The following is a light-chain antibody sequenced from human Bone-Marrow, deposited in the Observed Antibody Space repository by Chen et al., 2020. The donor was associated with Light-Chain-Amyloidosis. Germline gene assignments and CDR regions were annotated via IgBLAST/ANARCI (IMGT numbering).Light chain of an antibody. CDR1: QSVSSAF. V-gene: IGKV3-20*01. CDR3: QQYDSSRWT. Sequence: EIVLTQSPGTLSLSPGERATLSCRASQSVSSAFLSWYQQKPGQAPRLLIYGASSRATAIPDRVSGSGSGTDFTLTISRLEPEDFAMYYCQQYDSSRWTFGQGTKVEFK. J-gene: IGKJ1*01. CDR2: GAS.